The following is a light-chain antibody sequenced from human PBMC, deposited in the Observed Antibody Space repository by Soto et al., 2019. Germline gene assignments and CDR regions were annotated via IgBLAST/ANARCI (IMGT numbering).Light chain of an antibody. Sequence: DIQMTQSTSSLSSSVGDRVPITCRSCQSISYHLNWYQHKPGTAPNLLIYAASSLQSGVPSRFSGSGSGTDFTLTISSLQPEDFVTSYCQQSFGTPPTFGGGTTLEIK. CDR1: QSISYH. CDR3: QQSFGTPPT. J-gene: IGKJ4*01. V-gene: IGKV1-39*01. CDR2: AAS.